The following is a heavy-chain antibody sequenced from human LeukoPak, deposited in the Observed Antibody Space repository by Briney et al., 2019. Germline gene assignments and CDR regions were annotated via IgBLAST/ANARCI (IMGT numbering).Heavy chain of an antibody. CDR2: ISYDGSNK. CDR1: GFTFSSYA. J-gene: IGHJ5*02. CDR3: ARSAAIRNWFDP. D-gene: IGHD2-2*02. V-gene: IGHV3-30*01. Sequence: GGSLRLSCAASGFTFSSYAMHWVRQAPGKGLEWVAVISYDGSNKYYADSVKGRFTIPRDNSKNTLYLQMNSLRAEDTAVYYCARSAAIRNWFDPWGQGTLVTVSS.